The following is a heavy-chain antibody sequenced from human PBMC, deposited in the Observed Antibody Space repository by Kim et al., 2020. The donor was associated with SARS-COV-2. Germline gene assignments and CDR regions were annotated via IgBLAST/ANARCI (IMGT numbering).Heavy chain of an antibody. CDR1: GSSFTSYW. CDR2: IYPGDSDT. Sequence: GASLKISCKGSGSSFTSYWIGWVRQMPGKGLEWMGIIYPGDSDTRYSPSFQGQVTISADKSISTAYLQWSSLKASDTAMYYCATFPDSSSWTLDYWGQGTLVTVSS. V-gene: IGHV5-51*01. D-gene: IGHD6-13*01. J-gene: IGHJ4*02. CDR3: ATFPDSSSWTLDY.